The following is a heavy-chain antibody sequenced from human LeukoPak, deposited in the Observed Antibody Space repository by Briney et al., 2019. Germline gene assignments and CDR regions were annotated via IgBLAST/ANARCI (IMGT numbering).Heavy chain of an antibody. CDR2: INPNSGGT. D-gene: IGHD1-26*01. Sequence: GASVKVSCKASGYTFTGYCMHWVRQAPGQGLEWMGWINPNSGGTNYAQKFQGRVTMTRDTSISTAYMELSRLRSDDTAVYYCARDPRVGPPGAFDIWGQGTMVTVSS. CDR3: ARDPRVGPPGAFDI. J-gene: IGHJ3*02. CDR1: GYTFTGYC. V-gene: IGHV1-2*02.